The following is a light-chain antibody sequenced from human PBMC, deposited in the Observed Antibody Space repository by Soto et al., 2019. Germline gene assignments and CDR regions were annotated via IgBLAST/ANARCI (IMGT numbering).Light chain of an antibody. CDR2: AAS. CDR3: QKYSSASSLT. Sequence: DIQMTQSPSSLSASVGDRVTITCRASQGLVNYLAWYQQKPGKGPKLLIYAASTLQSGVPSRFSGSGSGTDFTLTISSLQPEDVATYYFQKYSSASSLTFGGGTKVEIK. V-gene: IGKV1-27*01. J-gene: IGKJ4*01. CDR1: QGLVNY.